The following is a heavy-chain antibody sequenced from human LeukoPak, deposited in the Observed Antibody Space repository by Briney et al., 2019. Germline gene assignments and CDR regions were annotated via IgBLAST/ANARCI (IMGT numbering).Heavy chain of an antibody. Sequence: ASVKVSCKPSGYTFARNDINWVRQAPGQGLEWMGWMNPTSGNTGYAERFQGRVTMTRDTATSTAYMELSSLRFEDTAVYYCARVRLRLGELSLHFDYWGQGTLVTVSS. J-gene: IGHJ4*02. CDR1: GYTFARND. V-gene: IGHV1-8*01. CDR3: ARVRLRLGELSLHFDY. D-gene: IGHD3-16*02. CDR2: MNPTSGNT.